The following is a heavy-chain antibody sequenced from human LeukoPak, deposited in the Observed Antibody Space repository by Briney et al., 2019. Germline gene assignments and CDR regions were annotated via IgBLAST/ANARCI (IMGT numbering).Heavy chain of an antibody. J-gene: IGHJ4*02. Sequence: ASVKVSCKASGYTFTSYDINWVRQATGQGLEWMGWMNPNSGNTGYAQKLQGRVTMTTDTSTSTAYMELRSLRSDDTAVYYCARGTLTGTIGDYWGQGTLVTVSS. CDR1: GYTFTSYD. V-gene: IGHV1-8*02. D-gene: IGHD1-7*01. CDR3: ARGTLTGTIGDY. CDR2: MNPNSGNT.